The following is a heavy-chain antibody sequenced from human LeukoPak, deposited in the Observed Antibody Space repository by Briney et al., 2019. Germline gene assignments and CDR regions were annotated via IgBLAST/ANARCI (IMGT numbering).Heavy chain of an antibody. CDR3: ARLGITGTTLYYFDY. J-gene: IGHJ4*02. Sequence: GESLKISCQGSGYTFTTCWIAWVRQMPGKGLEWMGIIYPGDSDTRYSPSFQGQVTISADKSTSTAYLQWSSLKASDTAMFYCARLGITGTTLYYFDYWGQGTLVTVSS. D-gene: IGHD1-20*01. CDR1: GYTFTTCW. V-gene: IGHV5-51*01. CDR2: IYPGDSDT.